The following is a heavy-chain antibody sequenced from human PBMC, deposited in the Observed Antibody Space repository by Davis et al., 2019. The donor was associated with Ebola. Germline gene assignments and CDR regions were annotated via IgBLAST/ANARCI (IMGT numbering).Heavy chain of an antibody. J-gene: IGHJ4*02. CDR2: IIPIFGTA. CDR1: GGTFSSYA. Sequence: SVKVSCKASGGTFSSYAISWVRQAPGQGLEWMGGIIPIFGTANYAQKFQGRVTITADESTSTAYMELSSLRSEDTAVYYCARGGVVTYYYDSSGYYLDYWGQGTLVTVSS. D-gene: IGHD3-22*01. CDR3: ARGGVVTYYYDSSGYYLDY. V-gene: IGHV1-69*13.